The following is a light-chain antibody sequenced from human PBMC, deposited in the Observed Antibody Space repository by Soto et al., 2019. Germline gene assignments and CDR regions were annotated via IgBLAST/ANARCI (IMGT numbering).Light chain of an antibody. J-gene: IGKJ1*01. CDR2: GAS. CDR1: LFVSSTF. V-gene: IGKV3-20*01. CDR3: QQFGTSAT. Sequence: EVVLTQSPDTLSLSPGERDNISYRAILFVSSTFLAWYQQRPGQAPRLLIYGASSRAIGIPDRFSGSGSGTDFTLTITRLEPEDFALYYCQQFGTSATFGQGTKVDIK.